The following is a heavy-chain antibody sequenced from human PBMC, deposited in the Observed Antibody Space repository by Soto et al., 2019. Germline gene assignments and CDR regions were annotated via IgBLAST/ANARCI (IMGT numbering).Heavy chain of an antibody. CDR1: GFDFINNA. D-gene: IGHD2-21*02. CDR3: ANQNTAKRAFDI. Sequence: EAQLLESGGGLVQPGGSLRLSCAASGFDFINNAMAWVRQAPGKGLEWVSTISADITYTYYADGVRGRFTVSRDNSKNTVYLQMNSLRDDDTAVYYCANQNTAKRAFDIWGQGTRVTVSS. CDR2: ISADITYT. J-gene: IGHJ3*02. V-gene: IGHV3-23*01.